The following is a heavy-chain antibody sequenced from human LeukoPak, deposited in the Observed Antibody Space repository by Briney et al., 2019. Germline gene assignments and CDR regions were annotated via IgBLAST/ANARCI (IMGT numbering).Heavy chain of an antibody. Sequence: GGSLRLSCAASGFTFSTYAMTWVRQAPGKGLEWVSGISGGGGTRYHADPVKGRFTISRDNSKNTAYLQMNSPRAEDTAVYYCAKNVASGSYDYWGQGTLVTVSS. CDR1: GFTFSTYA. CDR3: AKNVASGSYDY. J-gene: IGHJ4*02. D-gene: IGHD1-26*01. CDR2: ISGGGGTR. V-gene: IGHV3-23*01.